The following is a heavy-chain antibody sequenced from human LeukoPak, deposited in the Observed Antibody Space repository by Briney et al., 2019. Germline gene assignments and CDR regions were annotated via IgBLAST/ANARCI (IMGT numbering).Heavy chain of an antibody. CDR1: GFTVSNNY. V-gene: IGHV3-66*01. J-gene: IGHJ3*02. CDR2: MYRVGNT. D-gene: IGHD1-26*01. Sequence: PGRSLRLSCAASGFTVSNNYMTWVRQAPGKGLEWVSVMYRVGNTYYADFVKGRFTISRDNFKNTLHLQMNSLRVEDTALYYCARGLTVGATGVWAFDIWGQGTMVTVSS. CDR3: ARGLTVGATGVWAFDI.